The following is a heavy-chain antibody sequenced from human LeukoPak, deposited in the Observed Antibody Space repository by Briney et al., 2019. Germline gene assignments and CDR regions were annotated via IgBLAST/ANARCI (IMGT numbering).Heavy chain of an antibody. V-gene: IGHV1-69*13. J-gene: IGHJ4*02. Sequence: ASVKVSCKASGGTFSSYAISWVRQAPGQGLEWMGGIIPIFGTANYAQKFQGRVTITADESTSTAYMELSSLRSEDTAVYYCARGKYYYDSSGYYNLDYWGQGTLVTVSS. CDR2: IIPIFGTA. CDR3: ARGKYYYDSSGYYNLDY. D-gene: IGHD3-22*01. CDR1: GGTFSSYA.